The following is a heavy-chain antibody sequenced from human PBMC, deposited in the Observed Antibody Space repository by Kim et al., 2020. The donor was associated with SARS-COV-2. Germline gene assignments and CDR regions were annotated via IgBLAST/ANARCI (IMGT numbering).Heavy chain of an antibody. CDR3: ARHGGASMIRGVLGAFDI. CDR1: GGSISSYS. D-gene: IGHD3-10*01. CDR2: MSYSGNT. V-gene: IGHV4-59*08. Sequence: SETLSLTCTVSGGSISSYSWSLIRQPPGKGLEWIGYMSYSGNTNYDPSLKSRVTISVDTSKNQFSLKLSSVTAADTAVYYCARHGGASMIRGVLGAFDIWGQGTMVTVSS. J-gene: IGHJ3*02.